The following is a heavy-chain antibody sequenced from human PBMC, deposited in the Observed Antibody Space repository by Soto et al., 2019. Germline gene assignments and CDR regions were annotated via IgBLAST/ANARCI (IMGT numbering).Heavy chain of an antibody. V-gene: IGHV1-69*06. Sequence: QVQLVQSGAEVKKPGSSVKVSCKASGGTFSNYAISWVRQAPGQWLEWMGGIIPILGTTNYAQKFQGRVTITADKSTTTAYMELNSLRSEDTAVYYCARGYSSSWYHYFDSWGQGTLVTVSS. J-gene: IGHJ4*02. D-gene: IGHD6-13*01. CDR2: IIPILGTT. CDR1: GGTFSNYA. CDR3: ARGYSSSWYHYFDS.